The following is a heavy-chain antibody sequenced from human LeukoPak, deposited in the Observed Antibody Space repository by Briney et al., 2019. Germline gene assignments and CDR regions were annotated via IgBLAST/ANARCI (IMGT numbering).Heavy chain of an antibody. D-gene: IGHD3-22*01. V-gene: IGHV4-39*01. J-gene: IGHJ4*02. CDR1: DGSISSSDYY. Sequence: SETLSLTCTVSDGSISSSDYYWGWIRQSPGKGLEWIGSTFYSGRTYYNPSLKSRVTISEDTSKNQFSLKLSSVTAADTAVYYCARYSISYYYDFDYWGQGTLVTVSS. CDR2: TFYSGRT. CDR3: ARYSISYYYDFDY.